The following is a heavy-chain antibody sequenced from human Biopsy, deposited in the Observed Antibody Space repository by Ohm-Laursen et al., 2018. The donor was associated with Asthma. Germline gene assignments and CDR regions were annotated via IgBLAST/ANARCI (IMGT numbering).Heavy chain of an antibody. CDR3: ARGVDRVTGLLDHFDS. V-gene: IGHV4-59*01. CDR1: GGSINNFY. J-gene: IGHJ4*02. Sequence: SQTLSLTCTVSGGSINNFYWSWIRQPPGKGLESIGHVYYSGNTNYNPSLKSRVTISIDASKNQFSLKLTSVTAADTAVYYCARGVDRVTGLLDHFDSWGQGTLVTVSS. CDR2: VYYSGNT. D-gene: IGHD2-21*02.